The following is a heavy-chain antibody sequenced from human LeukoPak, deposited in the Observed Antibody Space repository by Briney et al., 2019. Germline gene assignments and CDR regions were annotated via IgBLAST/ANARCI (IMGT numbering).Heavy chain of an antibody. V-gene: IGHV3-21*01. D-gene: IGHD2-15*01. CDR3: ARAAGYCSGGSCYLEGDDAFDI. CDR2: ISSSSSYI. J-gene: IGHJ3*02. Sequence: PGGSLRLSCAASGFTFSSYSMNWVRQAPGKGLEWVSSISSSSSYIYYADSVKGRFTTSRDNAKNSLYLQMNSLRAEDTAVYYCARAAGYCSGGSCYLEGDDAFDIWGQGTMVTVSS. CDR1: GFTFSSYS.